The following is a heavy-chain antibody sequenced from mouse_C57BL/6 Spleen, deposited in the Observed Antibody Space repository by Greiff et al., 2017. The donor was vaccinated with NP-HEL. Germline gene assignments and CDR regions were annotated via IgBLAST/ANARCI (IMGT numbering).Heavy chain of an antibody. CDR1: GYTFTSYS. CDR3: ARTETDWYFDV. D-gene: IGHD3-2*01. V-gene: IGHV1-4*01. Sequence: QVQLQQSGAELARPGASVKMSCKASGYTFTSYSMHWVKQRPGQGLEWIGYINPSSGYTKYNQKFKDKATLTADKSSSTAYLQLSSLTSEDSAVYYCARTETDWYFDVWGTGTTVTVSS. J-gene: IGHJ1*03. CDR2: INPSSGYT.